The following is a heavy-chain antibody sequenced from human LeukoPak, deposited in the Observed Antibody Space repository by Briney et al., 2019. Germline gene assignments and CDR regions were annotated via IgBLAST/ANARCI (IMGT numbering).Heavy chain of an antibody. J-gene: IGHJ5*02. CDR3: ARDMTDWWFDP. CDR2: IYYSGST. CDR1: GGSISSGGYY. Sequence: PSETLSLTCTVSGGSISSGGYYWSWIRQHPGKGLEWIGYIYYSGSTHYNPSLKSRVTISVDTSKNQYSLKLSSVTAADTAVYYCARDMTDWWFDPWGQGTLVTVSS. D-gene: IGHD3-9*01. V-gene: IGHV4-31*03.